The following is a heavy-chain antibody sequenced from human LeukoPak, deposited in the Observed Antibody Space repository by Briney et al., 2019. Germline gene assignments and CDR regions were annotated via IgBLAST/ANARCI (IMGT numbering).Heavy chain of an antibody. CDR2: ISGSGDST. CDR3: ARDLGGDY. CDR1: GFTFSTYA. V-gene: IGHV3-23*01. J-gene: IGHJ4*02. Sequence: GGSLRLSCAASGFTFSTYAVNWVRQAPGKGLEWVSTISGSGDSTYYADSVKGRFTISRDNSKNTLYLQMNSLRAEDTAVYYCARDLGGDYWGQGTLVTVSS.